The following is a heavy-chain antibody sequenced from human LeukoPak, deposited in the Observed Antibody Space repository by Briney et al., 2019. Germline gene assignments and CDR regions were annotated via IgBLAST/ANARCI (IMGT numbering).Heavy chain of an antibody. J-gene: IGHJ6*03. CDR2: INAGNGNT. V-gene: IGHV1-3*01. D-gene: IGHD2-2*01. CDR3: AREPHCGSSTSCHQGNYYYYMDV. CDR1: GYTFTSYA. Sequence: ASVKVSCKASGYTFTSYAMHWVRQAPGQRLEWMGWINAGNGNTKYSQKFQGRVTITRDTSASTAYMELSSLRSEDTAVYYCAREPHCGSSTSCHQGNYYYYMDVWGKGTTVTVSS.